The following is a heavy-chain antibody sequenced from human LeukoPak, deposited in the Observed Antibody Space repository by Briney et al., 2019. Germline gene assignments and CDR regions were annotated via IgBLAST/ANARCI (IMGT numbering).Heavy chain of an antibody. J-gene: IGHJ4*02. CDR2: ISYDGSNK. CDR1: GFTFSSYA. CDR3: AKGIIAAAIGGYFDY. D-gene: IGHD6-13*01. V-gene: IGHV3-30*18. Sequence: PGGSLRLSCAASGFTFSSYAMHWVRQAPGKGLEWVAVISYDGSNKYYADSVKGRFIISRDNSKNTLYLQMNSLRAEDTAVYYCAKGIIAAAIGGYFDYWGQGTLVTVSS.